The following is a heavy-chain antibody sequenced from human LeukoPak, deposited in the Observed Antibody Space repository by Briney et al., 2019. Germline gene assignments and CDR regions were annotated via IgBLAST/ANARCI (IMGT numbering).Heavy chain of an antibody. CDR1: GYTSTSYG. V-gene: IGHV1-18*01. Sequence: ASVKVSCKACGYTSTSYGISWVRQAPGQGLEWMGWISADNGNTNYAQKLQGRVTMITDTSTSTAYMELRSLRSDDTAVYYCARDRITFGGVIVPGRHDYWGQGTLVTVSS. CDR2: ISADNGNT. D-gene: IGHD3-16*02. CDR3: ARDRITFGGVIVPGRHDY. J-gene: IGHJ4*02.